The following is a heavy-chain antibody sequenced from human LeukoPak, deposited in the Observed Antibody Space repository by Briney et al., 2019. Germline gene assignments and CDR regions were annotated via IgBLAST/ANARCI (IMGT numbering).Heavy chain of an antibody. CDR3: ASQLFPNGMDV. Sequence: GGSLRLSCAASGLTFSSNYMSWVRQAPGKGLGCVTVIYSGGSTYYADSVKGRFTISRDNSKNTLYLQMNSLRAEDTAMYYCASQLFPNGMDVWGQGTTVTVSS. V-gene: IGHV3-53*01. J-gene: IGHJ6*02. D-gene: IGHD2-2*01. CDR2: IYSGGST. CDR1: GLTFSSNY.